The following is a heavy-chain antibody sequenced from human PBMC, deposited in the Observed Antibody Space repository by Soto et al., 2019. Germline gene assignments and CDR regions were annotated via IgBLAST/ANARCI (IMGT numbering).Heavy chain of an antibody. CDR2: ISGSGGST. CDR1: GFTFSSYA. D-gene: IGHD6-6*01. CDR3: AKDPIAARRPDAFDI. Sequence: GGSLRLSCAASGFTFSSYAMSWVRQAPGKGLEWVSAISGSGGSTYYADSVKSRFTISRDNSKNTLYLQMNSLRAEDTAVYYCAKDPIAARRPDAFDIWGQGTMVTVSS. J-gene: IGHJ3*02. V-gene: IGHV3-23*01.